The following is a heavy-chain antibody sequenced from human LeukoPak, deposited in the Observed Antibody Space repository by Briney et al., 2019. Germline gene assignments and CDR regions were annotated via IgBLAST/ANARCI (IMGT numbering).Heavy chain of an antibody. D-gene: IGHD4-23*01. V-gene: IGHV1-18*04. CDR3: ARDRLGNSDAFDI. Sequence: GASVKVSCKASGGTFSNHGLTWVRQAPGQGLEWMGWINTYSGDTKYGQKFQGRVTMTTDTSTSMVFLELMSLRSDDTAVYYCARDRLGNSDAFDIWGPGIMVTVSS. CDR1: GGTFSNHG. J-gene: IGHJ3*02. CDR2: INTYSGDT.